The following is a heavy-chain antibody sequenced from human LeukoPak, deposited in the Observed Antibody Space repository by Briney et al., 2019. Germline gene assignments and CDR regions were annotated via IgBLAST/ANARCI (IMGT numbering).Heavy chain of an antibody. J-gene: IGHJ4*02. CDR2: IYPGDSDT. Sequence: GESLKISCKVSGYSFTNYWIGWVRQMPGKGLEWMGIIYPGDSDTRYSPSFQGQVTISADKSISTAYLQWNSLKASDTAIYYCARGDYYDSESYYLNYWGQGTLVTVSS. V-gene: IGHV5-51*01. D-gene: IGHD3-10*01. CDR1: GYSFTNYW. CDR3: ARGDYYDSESYYLNY.